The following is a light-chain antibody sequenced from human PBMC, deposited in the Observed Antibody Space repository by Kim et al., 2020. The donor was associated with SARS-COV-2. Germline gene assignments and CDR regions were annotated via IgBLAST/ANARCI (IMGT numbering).Light chain of an antibody. Sequence: GQSITISCIGTSSDVGNYNYVSWYQQHPGKAPQLMIYDITKRPSGVSDRFSGSKSGNTASLTISGLQAEDEADYYCTSYTMSSTWVFGGGTQLTVL. CDR1: SSDVGNYNY. J-gene: IGLJ3*02. CDR2: DIT. CDR3: TSYTMSSTWV. V-gene: IGLV2-14*03.